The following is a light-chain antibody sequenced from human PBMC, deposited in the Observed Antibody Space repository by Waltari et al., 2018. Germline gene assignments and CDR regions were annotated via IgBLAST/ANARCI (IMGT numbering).Light chain of an antibody. CDR3: TSYTSSSTYA. V-gene: IGLV2-14*03. CDR2: DVN. J-gene: IGLJ1*01. CDR1: SSDVGGYHS. Sequence: QSSLTQPASVSGSPGQSITIPCTGTSSDVGGYHSAYWYQHHPSKAPKLMIYDVNKRPSGVSDRFSGAKSGNTASLAISGRQTEDEADYYCTSYTSSSTYAFGIGTKVTVL.